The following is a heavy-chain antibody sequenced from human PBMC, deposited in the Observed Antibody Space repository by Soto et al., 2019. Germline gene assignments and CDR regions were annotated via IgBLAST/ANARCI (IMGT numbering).Heavy chain of an antibody. V-gene: IGHV1-46*03. CDR2: INPSGGST. Sequence: ASVKVSCKASGYTFTSYYMHWVRQAPGQGLEWMGIINPSGGSTSYAQKFQGRVTMTRDTSTSTVYMGLSSLRSEDTAVYYCARVLASRITMVRGADFDYWGQGTLVTVSS. CDR1: GYTFTSYY. J-gene: IGHJ4*02. D-gene: IGHD3-10*01. CDR3: ARVLASRITMVRGADFDY.